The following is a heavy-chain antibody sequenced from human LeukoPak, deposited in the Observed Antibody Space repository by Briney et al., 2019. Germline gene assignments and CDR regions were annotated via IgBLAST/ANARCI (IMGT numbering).Heavy chain of an antibody. CDR1: GYTFTSYY. D-gene: IGHD1-26*01. CDR2: INPSGGTT. V-gene: IGHV1-46*01. CDR3: ARIGVGATSSGEHYYYGMDV. Sequence: ASVKVSCKASGYTFTSYYMHWVRQAPGQRLEWMGIINPSGGTTSYAQKFQGRVTMTRDTSTGTLYMELSSLRYEDTAVYYCARIGVGATSSGEHYYYGMDVWGQGTTVTVSS. J-gene: IGHJ6*02.